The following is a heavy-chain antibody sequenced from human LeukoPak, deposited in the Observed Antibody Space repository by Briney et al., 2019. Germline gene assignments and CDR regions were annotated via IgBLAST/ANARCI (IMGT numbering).Heavy chain of an antibody. Sequence: SETLSLTCTVSGGSISSYYWSWIRQPPGKGLEWIGYICYSGSTNYNPSLKSRVTISVDTSKNQFSLKLSSVTAADTAVYYCARVDTATLDAFDIWGQGTMVTVSS. CDR1: GGSISSYY. J-gene: IGHJ3*02. D-gene: IGHD5-18*01. CDR2: ICYSGST. CDR3: ARVDTATLDAFDI. V-gene: IGHV4-59*01.